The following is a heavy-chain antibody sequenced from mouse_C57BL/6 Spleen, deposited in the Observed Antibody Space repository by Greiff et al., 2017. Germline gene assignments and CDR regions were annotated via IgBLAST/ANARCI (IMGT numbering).Heavy chain of an antibody. Sequence: EVMLVESGGGLVQPGGSLKLSCAASGFTFSDYGMAWVRQAPRKGPEWVAFISNLAYSIYYADTVTGRFTISRENAKNTLYLEMSSLRSEDTAMYYCARQGGYDGMAAWFAYWGQGTLVTVSA. CDR1: GFTFSDYG. CDR2: ISNLAYSI. J-gene: IGHJ3*01. CDR3: ARQGGYDGMAAWFAY. V-gene: IGHV5-15*04. D-gene: IGHD2-2*01.